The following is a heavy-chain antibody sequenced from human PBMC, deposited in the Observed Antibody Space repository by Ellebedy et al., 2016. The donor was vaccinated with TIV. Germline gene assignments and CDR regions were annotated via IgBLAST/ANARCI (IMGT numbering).Heavy chain of an antibody. CDR3: AKGFPPSYYASGGIDLY. Sequence: GESLKISCAASGFTVSSNDMSWVRQAPGKGLEWVSILYRGGSTYYADSVKGRFTTSRDNSKNTLYLQMNSLGAEDTAMYYCAKGFPPSYYASGGIDLYWGQGTLVTVSS. J-gene: IGHJ4*02. V-gene: IGHV3-53*01. D-gene: IGHD3-10*01. CDR1: GFTVSSND. CDR2: LYRGGST.